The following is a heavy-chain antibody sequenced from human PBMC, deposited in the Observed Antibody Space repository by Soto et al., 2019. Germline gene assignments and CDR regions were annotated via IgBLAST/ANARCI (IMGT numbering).Heavy chain of an antibody. J-gene: IGHJ5*02. CDR2: IYYSGST. CDR3: ARHYYDSSGYYYNWFDP. CDR1: GGSISSSSYY. V-gene: IGHV4-39*01. D-gene: IGHD3-22*01. Sequence: SETLSLTCTVSGGSISSSSYYWGWIRQPPGKGLEWIGSIYYSGSTYYNPSLKSRVTISVDTSKNQFSLKLSSVTAADTAVYYCARHYYDSSGYYYNWFDPWGQGTLVTVSS.